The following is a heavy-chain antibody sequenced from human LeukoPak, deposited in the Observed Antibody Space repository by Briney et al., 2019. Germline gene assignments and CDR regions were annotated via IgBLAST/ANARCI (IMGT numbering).Heavy chain of an antibody. CDR1: GYTFTDYY. V-gene: IGHV1-2*02. CDR2: INPNSGGT. CDR3: AREGGYDILTGYPYNWFDP. J-gene: IGHJ5*02. D-gene: IGHD3-9*01. Sequence: ASVKVSCKASGYTFTDYYIHWVRQAPGQGLEWMGWINPNSGGTNYAQKFQGRVTMTRDTSISTAYMELSRLRSDDTAVYYCAREGGYDILTGYPYNWFDPWGQGTLVTVSS.